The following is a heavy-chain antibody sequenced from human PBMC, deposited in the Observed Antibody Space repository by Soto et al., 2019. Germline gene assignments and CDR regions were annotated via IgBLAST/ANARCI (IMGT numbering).Heavy chain of an antibody. J-gene: IGHJ4*02. CDR2: IKSKTDGGTT. Sequence: EVQLVESGGGLVKPGGSLRLSCAASGFTFSNAWMSWVRQAPGKGLEWVGRIKSKTDGGTTDYAAPVKGRFTISTDDSKNTLYLQMNSLKTEDTAVYYCAKVGERIGRGFDYWGQGTLVTVSS. D-gene: IGHD1-1*01. CDR3: AKVGERIGRGFDY. V-gene: IGHV3-15*01. CDR1: GFTFSNAW.